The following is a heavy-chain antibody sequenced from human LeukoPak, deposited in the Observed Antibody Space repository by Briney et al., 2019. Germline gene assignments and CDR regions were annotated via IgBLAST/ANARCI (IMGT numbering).Heavy chain of an antibody. CDR1: GFIFSGNW. CDR2: IKQDGSER. J-gene: IGHJ4*02. Sequence: PGGSLRLSCAVSGFIFSGNWMSWVRKAPGKGLEWVANIKQDGSERYYVDSVKGRFTISRDNAKNSLYLQMNSLRAEDTAVYYCARVLRYFDWLTDYFDYWGQGTLVTVSS. V-gene: IGHV3-7*01. D-gene: IGHD3-9*01. CDR3: ARVLRYFDWLTDYFDY.